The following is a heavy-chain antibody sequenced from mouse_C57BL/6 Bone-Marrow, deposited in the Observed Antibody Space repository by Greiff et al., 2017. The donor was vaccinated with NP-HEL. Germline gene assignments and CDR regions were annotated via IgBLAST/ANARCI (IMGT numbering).Heavy chain of an antibody. J-gene: IGHJ2*01. V-gene: IGHV1-59*01. D-gene: IGHD2-12*01. Sequence: QVQLQQSGAELVRPGTSVKLSCKASGYTFTSYWMHWVKQRPGQGLEWIGVIDPSDSYTNYNQKFKGKATLTVDTSSSTAYMQLSSLTSEDSAVYYCARAKPYDVDYWGQGTTLTVSS. CDR3: ARAKPYDVDY. CDR2: IDPSDSYT. CDR1: GYTFTSYW.